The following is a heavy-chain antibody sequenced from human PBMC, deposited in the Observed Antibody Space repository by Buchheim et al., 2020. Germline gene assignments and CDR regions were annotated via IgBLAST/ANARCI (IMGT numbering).Heavy chain of an antibody. CDR3: AKNIGPLEWVLYGLDV. J-gene: IGHJ6*02. V-gene: IGHV3-23*01. Sequence: EVQLLESGGDSVQPGESLRLSCVASGLTFSDYAMTWVRQAPGKGLEWVSAISGSGGSAYYADSVKGRFTASRDNSKNTLSLQMNRLRADDTAIYYCAKNIGPLEWVLYGLDVWGQGTT. D-gene: IGHD3-3*01. CDR2: ISGSGGSA. CDR1: GLTFSDYA.